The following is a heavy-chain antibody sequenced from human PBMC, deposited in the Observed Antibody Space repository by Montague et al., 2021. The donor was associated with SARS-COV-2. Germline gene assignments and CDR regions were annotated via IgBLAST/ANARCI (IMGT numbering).Heavy chain of an antibody. CDR3: ARHGYYETYDAFDI. CDR2: IYYTGST. Sequence: SETLSLTCTVSGGSISSSSCYWGWIRQPPGKGLEWIGSIYYTGSTYYNPSLKSRVTISVDTSKNQFSLKLSSVTAADTAVYYRARHGYYETYDAFDIWGQGTMVTVSS. V-gene: IGHV4-39*01. D-gene: IGHD3-22*01. CDR1: GGSISSSSCY. J-gene: IGHJ3*02.